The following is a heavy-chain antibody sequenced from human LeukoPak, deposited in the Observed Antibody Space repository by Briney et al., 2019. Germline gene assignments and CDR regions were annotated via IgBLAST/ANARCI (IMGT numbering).Heavy chain of an antibody. CDR2: ISYDGSNK. CDR1: GFTFSSYG. CDR3: AKAQPIVVVPAAIDY. V-gene: IGHV3-30*18. Sequence: PGRSLRLSCAASGFTFSSYGMHWVRQAPGKGLEWVAVISYDGSNKYYADSVKGRFTISRDNSKNTLYLQMNSLRAEDTAVYYCAKAQPIVVVPAAIDYWGQGTLVTVSS. D-gene: IGHD2-2*02. J-gene: IGHJ4*02.